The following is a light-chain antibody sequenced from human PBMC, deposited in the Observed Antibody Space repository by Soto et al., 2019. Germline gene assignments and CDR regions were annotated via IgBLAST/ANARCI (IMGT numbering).Light chain of an antibody. CDR3: AAWDDSLSGPV. V-gene: IGLV1-47*01. J-gene: IGLJ2*01. CDR2: RHN. Sequence: QSVLTQPPSASGTPGQTVTMSCSGRYSNIGSNYVFWYQQLPGAAPKLLIYRHNQRPSGVPDRFSGSKSGTSASLAITGLRSEDEADYYCAAWDDSLSGPVFGGGTKLTVL. CDR1: YSNIGSNY.